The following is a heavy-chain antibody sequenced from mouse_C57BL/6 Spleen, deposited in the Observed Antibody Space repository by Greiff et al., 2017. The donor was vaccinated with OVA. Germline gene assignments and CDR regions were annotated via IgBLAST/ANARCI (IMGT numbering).Heavy chain of an antibody. V-gene: IGHV5-17*01. CDR1: GFTFSDYG. J-gene: IGHJ4*01. CDR2: ISSGSSTI. D-gene: IGHD2-5*01. CDR3: ARGGYSNPYAMDY. Sequence: EVMLVESGGGLVKPGGSLKLSCAASGFTFSDYGMHWVRQAPEKGLEWVAYISSGSSTIYYADTVKGRFTISRDNAKNTLFLQMTSLRSEDTAMYYCARGGYSNPYAMDYWGQGTSVTVSS.